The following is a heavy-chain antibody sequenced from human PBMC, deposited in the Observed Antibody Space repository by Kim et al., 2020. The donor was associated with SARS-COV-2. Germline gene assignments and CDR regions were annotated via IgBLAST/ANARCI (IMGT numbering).Heavy chain of an antibody. CDR2: IKQDGSEK. J-gene: IGHJ3*02. CDR3: ARGSSMDTAMALSVDPDDAFDI. V-gene: IGHV3-7*01. CDR1: GFTFSSYW. D-gene: IGHD5-18*01. Sequence: GGSLRLSCAASGFTFSSYWMSWVRQAPGKGLEWVANIKQDGSEKYYVDSVKGRFTISRDNAKNSLYLQMNSLRAEDTAVYYCARGSSMDTAMALSVDPDDAFDIWGQGTMVTVSS.